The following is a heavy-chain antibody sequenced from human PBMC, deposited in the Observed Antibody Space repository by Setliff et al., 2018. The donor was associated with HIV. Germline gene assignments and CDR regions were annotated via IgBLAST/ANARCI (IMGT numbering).Heavy chain of an antibody. Sequence: LSLTCAVSGFTFSSYGMHWVRQAPGKGLEWVAVIWYDGSNKYYADSVKGRFTISRDNSKNTLYLQMNSLRAEDTAVYYCAKDLVTTTGPDYWGQGTLVTVSS. CDR1: GFTFSSYG. V-gene: IGHV3-33*06. CDR2: IWYDGSNK. CDR3: AKDLVTTTGPDY. J-gene: IGHJ4*02. D-gene: IGHD1-1*01.